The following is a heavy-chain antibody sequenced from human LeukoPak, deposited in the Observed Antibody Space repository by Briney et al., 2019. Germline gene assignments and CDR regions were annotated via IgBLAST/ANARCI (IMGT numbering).Heavy chain of an antibody. Sequence: GASVKVSCKASGYTFTSYDINWVRQAPGQGLEWMGIINPSGGSTSYAQKFQGRVTMTRDMSTSTVYMELSSLRSEDTAVYYCARSSSSTIAGLDYWGQGTLVTVSS. J-gene: IGHJ4*02. D-gene: IGHD2-2*01. V-gene: IGHV1-46*01. CDR3: ARSSSSTIAGLDY. CDR2: INPSGGST. CDR1: GYTFTSYD.